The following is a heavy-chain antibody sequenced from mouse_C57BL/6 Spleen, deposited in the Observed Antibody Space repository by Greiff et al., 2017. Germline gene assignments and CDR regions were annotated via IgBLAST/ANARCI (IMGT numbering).Heavy chain of an antibody. CDR2: ISSGSSTL. J-gene: IGHJ1*03. D-gene: IGHD1-1*01. CDR1: GFTFSDYG. V-gene: IGHV5-17*01. Sequence: EVQRVESGGGLVKPGGSLKLSCAASGFTFSDYGMHWVRQAPEKGLEWVAYISSGSSTLYYADTVKGRFTISRDNAKNTLFLQMTSLRSEDTAMYYCARRYGSEGWYFDGWGTGTTVTVSS. CDR3: ARRYGSEGWYFDG.